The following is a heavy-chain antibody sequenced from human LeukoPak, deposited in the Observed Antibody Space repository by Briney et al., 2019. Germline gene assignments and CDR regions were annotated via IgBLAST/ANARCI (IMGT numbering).Heavy chain of an antibody. CDR1: GYTFANYG. CDR2: INTGNGNT. Sequence: ASVKVSCKTSGYTFANYGMHWVRQAPRQSLEWMGWINTGNGNTKSSQKFQDRVALTRDTSASTAYMELYSLSSEGTAVYYCARVPLSDSSGHYYPHWGQGTLVTVSS. J-gene: IGHJ1*01. D-gene: IGHD3-22*01. V-gene: IGHV1-3*04. CDR3: ARVPLSDSSGHYYPH.